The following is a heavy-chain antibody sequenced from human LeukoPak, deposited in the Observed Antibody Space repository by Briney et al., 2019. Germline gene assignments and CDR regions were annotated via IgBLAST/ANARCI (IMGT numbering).Heavy chain of an antibody. CDR3: ARDPGLKAYSSGWYISYFDY. D-gene: IGHD6-19*01. CDR1: GYTLTELS. Sequence: SVKVSCKVSGYTLTELSMHWVRQAPGKGLEWMGGFDPEDGETIYAQKFQGRVTITADESTSTAYMELSSLRSEDTAVYYCARDPGLKAYSSGWYISYFDYWGQGTLVTVSS. J-gene: IGHJ4*02. V-gene: IGHV1-24*01. CDR2: FDPEDGET.